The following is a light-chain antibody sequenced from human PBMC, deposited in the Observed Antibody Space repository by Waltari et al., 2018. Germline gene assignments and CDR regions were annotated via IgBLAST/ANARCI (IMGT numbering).Light chain of an antibody. Sequence: QSALTQPPSASGSPGPSVTIPCTGTSSDVGGYHYVSWYQQHPGKAPKLMIYEVSKRPSGVPDRFSGSKSGNTASLTVSGLQAEDEADYYCSSYAGSNIVVFGGGTKLTVL. CDR3: SSYAGSNIVV. V-gene: IGLV2-8*01. J-gene: IGLJ2*01. CDR1: SSDVGGYHY. CDR2: EVS.